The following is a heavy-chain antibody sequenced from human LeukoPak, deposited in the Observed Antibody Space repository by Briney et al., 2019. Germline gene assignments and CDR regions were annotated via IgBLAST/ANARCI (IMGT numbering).Heavy chain of an antibody. CDR2: IKQDGSEK. J-gene: IGHJ6*03. Sequence: PGGSLRLSCAASGFTFSSYWMSWVRQAPGKGLEWVANIKQDGSEKYYVDSVKGRFTISRDNAKNSLYLQMNSLRAEDTAVYYCARDDIVATTKANYYYYMDVWGKGTTVTISS. D-gene: IGHD5-12*01. CDR3: ARDDIVATTKANYYYYMDV. CDR1: GFTFSSYW. V-gene: IGHV3-7*01.